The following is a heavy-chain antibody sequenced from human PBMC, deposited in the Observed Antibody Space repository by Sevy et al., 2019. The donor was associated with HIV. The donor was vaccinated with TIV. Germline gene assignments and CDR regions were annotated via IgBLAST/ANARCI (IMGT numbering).Heavy chain of an antibody. CDR3: AKDKWIGESYVDN. Sequence: GGSLRLSCAASEFPFSDFGMHWVSQAPGKGLEWVAVISNDGSNKYYVESVRGRFTISRDNTKNTLYLQMNSLRPEDTAVYYCAKDKWIGESYVDNWGQGTLVTVSS. CDR2: ISNDGSNK. J-gene: IGHJ4*02. D-gene: IGHD4-17*01. V-gene: IGHV3-30*18. CDR1: EFPFSDFG.